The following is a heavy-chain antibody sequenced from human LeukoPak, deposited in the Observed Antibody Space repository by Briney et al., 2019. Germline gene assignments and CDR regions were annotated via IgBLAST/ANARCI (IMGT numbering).Heavy chain of an antibody. Sequence: RTGGSLRLSCAASGFTFSNSWMSWVRQAPGKGLEWVATIKPDGSAQYYVDSVKGRFTISRDNAKNSLYLQMNSLRAEDTALYYCAKDMGRAMVTPRGPFDYWGQGTLVTVSS. J-gene: IGHJ4*02. V-gene: IGHV3-7*03. CDR3: AKDMGRAMVTPRGPFDY. CDR1: GFTFSNSW. D-gene: IGHD5-18*01. CDR2: IKPDGSAQ.